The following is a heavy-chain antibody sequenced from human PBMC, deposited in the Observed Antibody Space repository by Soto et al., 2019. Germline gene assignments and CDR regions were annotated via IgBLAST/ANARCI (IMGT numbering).Heavy chain of an antibody. V-gene: IGHV4-39*01. CDR1: GDDSISSSIYH. J-gene: IGHJ5*02. CDR2: LSYSGNT. D-gene: IGHD3-10*01. CDR3: ANHPRAKFFGWFLNWFDP. Sequence: PSETMPLTCTVSGDDSISSSIYHWGWIRKPPGKGLEWIGSLSYSGNTYYNPSLKSRVTISMERSNNQFSLKLSSVTAADTAVYYCANHPRAKFFGWFLNWFDPWGQGTLVTVSS.